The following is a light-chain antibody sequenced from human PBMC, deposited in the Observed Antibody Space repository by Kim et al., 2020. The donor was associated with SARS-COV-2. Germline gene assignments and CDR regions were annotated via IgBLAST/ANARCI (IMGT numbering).Light chain of an antibody. CDR3: NSRDSNDNVV. CDR2: GKN. V-gene: IGLV3-19*01. CDR1: SLRSYY. J-gene: IGLJ2*01. Sequence: ALGQTVSSTCQGDSLRSYYATWYQQKPGQAPILVIYGKNNRPSGIPDRFSGSSSGNTASLTITGTQAGDEADYYCNSRDSNDNVVFGGGTQLTVL.